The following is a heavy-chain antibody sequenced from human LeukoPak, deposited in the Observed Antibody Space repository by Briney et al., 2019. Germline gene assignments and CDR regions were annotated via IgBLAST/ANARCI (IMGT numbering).Heavy chain of an antibody. CDR3: ARHLSFMITFGGVISY. J-gene: IGHJ4*02. CDR1: GGSISIISYY. Sequence: PSETLSLTCTVAGGSISIISYYWGWIRQPPWKGLEGIGSIYYSGSTYYNPSLKSRVTISVHTSKNQFSLKLSSVTTADTAMYYCARHLSFMITFGGVISYCGQGHLVTVSS. V-gene: IGHV4-39*01. D-gene: IGHD3-16*01. CDR2: IYYSGST.